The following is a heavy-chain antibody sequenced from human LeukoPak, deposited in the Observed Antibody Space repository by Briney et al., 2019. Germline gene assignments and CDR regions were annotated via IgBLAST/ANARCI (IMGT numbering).Heavy chain of an antibody. CDR3: ARQRYSDY. Sequence: GGALRLSCAATGFTFSRYWMNWLGQGPGKGVEWVANIKEDGSENSYVESVKGRFTISRDNAKKSLYLQLNSLRAEDTAVYFCARQRYSDYWGQGTLVTVSS. J-gene: IGHJ4*02. V-gene: IGHV3-7*01. CDR2: IKEDGSEN. D-gene: IGHD1-1*01. CDR1: GFTFSRYW.